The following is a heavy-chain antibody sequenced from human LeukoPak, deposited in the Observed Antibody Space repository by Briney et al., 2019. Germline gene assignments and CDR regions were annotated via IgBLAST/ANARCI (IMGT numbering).Heavy chain of an antibody. Sequence: GGSLRLSCAASGFTFSSYGMHWVRQAPGKGLEWVAFIRYDGSNEYYADSAKGRFTISRDNSKNTLYLQMNSLRAEDTAVYYCAKDPLGYCSGGSCHYWGQGTLVTVSS. CDR2: IRYDGSNE. V-gene: IGHV3-30*02. CDR1: GFTFSSYG. D-gene: IGHD2-15*01. J-gene: IGHJ4*02. CDR3: AKDPLGYCSGGSCHY.